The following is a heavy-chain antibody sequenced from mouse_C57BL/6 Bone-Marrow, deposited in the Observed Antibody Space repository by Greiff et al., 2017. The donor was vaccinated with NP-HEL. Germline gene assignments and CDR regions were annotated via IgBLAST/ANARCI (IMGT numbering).Heavy chain of an antibody. CDR3: TTWGLPDY. CDR1: GFNIKDDY. Sequence: VQLQQSGAELVRPGASVKLSCTASGFNIKDDYMHWVKQRPEQGLEWIGWIDPENGDTEYASKFQGKATITADTSSNTAYLQLSSLTSEDTAVYYCTTWGLPDYGGQGTTLTVSS. D-gene: IGHD2-4*01. V-gene: IGHV14-4*01. CDR2: IDPENGDT. J-gene: IGHJ2*01.